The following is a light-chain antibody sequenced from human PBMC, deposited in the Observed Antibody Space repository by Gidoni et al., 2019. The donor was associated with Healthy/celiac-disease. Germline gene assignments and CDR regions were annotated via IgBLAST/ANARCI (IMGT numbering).Light chain of an antibody. CDR3: QQYGSSSGA. V-gene: IGKV3-20*01. CDR2: GAS. CDR1: QAVSNSY. Sequence: ESVLTQSPGTLSLSPGERATLSCRASQAVSNSYLAWYVQKPGQAPRLRIYGASNRATGTPDRFSGSGSGTDFTLTISRLEPEDFATYYCQQYGSSSGAFGQGTKVEIK. J-gene: IGKJ1*01.